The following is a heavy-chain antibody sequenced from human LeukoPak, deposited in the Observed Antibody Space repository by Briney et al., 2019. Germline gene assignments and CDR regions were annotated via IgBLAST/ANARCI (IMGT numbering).Heavy chain of an antibody. CDR1: GGSISSGGYS. V-gene: IGHV4-30-2*01. Sequence: SETLSLTCAVSGGSISSGGYSWSWIRQPPGKGLEWIGYICHSGSTYSNPSLKSRVTISVDRSKNQFSLKLSSVTAADTAVYYCARAENYYDSSGFSSPYFDYWGQGTLVTVSS. CDR2: ICHSGST. D-gene: IGHD3-22*01. CDR3: ARAENYYDSSGFSSPYFDY. J-gene: IGHJ4*02.